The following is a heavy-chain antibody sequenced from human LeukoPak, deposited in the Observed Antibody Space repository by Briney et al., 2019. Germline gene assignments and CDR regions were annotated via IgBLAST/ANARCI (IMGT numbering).Heavy chain of an antibody. V-gene: IGHV3-30*03. CDR3: ARASWELLYFDY. D-gene: IGHD1-26*01. CDR1: GFTFSSYG. J-gene: IGHJ4*02. CDR2: ISYDGDNK. Sequence: GGSLRLSCAASGFTFSSYGMHWVRQAPGKGLEWVAVISYDGDNKYYADSVKGRFTMSRDNSKNTLYLQMNSLRAADTAVYYCARASWELLYFDYWGQGTLVTVSS.